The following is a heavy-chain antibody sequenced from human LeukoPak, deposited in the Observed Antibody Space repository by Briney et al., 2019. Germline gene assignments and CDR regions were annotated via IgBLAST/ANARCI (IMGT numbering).Heavy chain of an antibody. J-gene: IGHJ4*02. Sequence: SQTLSLTCAVSGGSISSGGYSWSWIRQPPGKGLEWIGYIYHSGSTYYNPSLKSRVTISVDRSKNQFSLKLSSVTAADTAVYYCARVSALGETSWYFDYWGQGTLVTVSS. V-gene: IGHV4-30-2*01. CDR2: IYHSGST. CDR3: ARVSALGETSWYFDY. CDR1: GGSISSGGYS. D-gene: IGHD3-16*01.